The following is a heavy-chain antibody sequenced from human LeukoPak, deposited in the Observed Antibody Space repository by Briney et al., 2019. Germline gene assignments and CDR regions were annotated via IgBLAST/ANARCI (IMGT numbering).Heavy chain of an antibody. CDR3: ARVSSGYYDSSGYYFPDI. CDR1: GGSISSGGYY. J-gene: IGHJ3*02. CDR2: IYYSGST. Sequence: SETLSLTCTVSGGSISSGGYYWSWIRQHPGKGLEWIGYIYYSGSTYYNPSLKSRVTISVDTCKNQFSLKLSSVTAADTAVYYCARVSSGYYDSSGYYFPDIWGQGTMVTVSS. D-gene: IGHD3-22*01. V-gene: IGHV4-31*03.